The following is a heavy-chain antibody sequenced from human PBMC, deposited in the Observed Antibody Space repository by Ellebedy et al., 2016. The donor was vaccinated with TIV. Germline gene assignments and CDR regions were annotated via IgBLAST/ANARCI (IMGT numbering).Heavy chain of an antibody. CDR2: IGSAGDT. D-gene: IGHD1-26*01. CDR1: GFTFSSHD. V-gene: IGHV3-13*01. J-gene: IGHJ6*02. CDR3: AMGGTIRYYYYGMDV. Sequence: GESLKISCAASGFTFSSHDMHWVRQGTGKGLEWVSAIGSAGDTSYSGSVKGRFTISSENGKNSVYLQMNSLRAEDTAVYYCAMGGTIRYYYYGMDVWGQGTTVTVSS.